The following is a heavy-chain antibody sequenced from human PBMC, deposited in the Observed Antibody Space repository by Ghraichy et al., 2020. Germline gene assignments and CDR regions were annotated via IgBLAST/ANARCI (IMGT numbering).Heavy chain of an antibody. J-gene: IGHJ4*02. V-gene: IGHV3-30*03. CDR1: GFTFRSHG. CDR2: ISYDGDNK. CDR3: ARDDYGGNSIIDY. Sequence: GGSLRLSCAVSGFTFRSHGMHWVRQAPGKGLEWVAVISYDGDNKYYADSVKGRFTISRDDSKSTVFLQMNSLRPEDTALYYCARDDYGGNSIIDYWGQGTVVIVSS. D-gene: IGHD4-23*01.